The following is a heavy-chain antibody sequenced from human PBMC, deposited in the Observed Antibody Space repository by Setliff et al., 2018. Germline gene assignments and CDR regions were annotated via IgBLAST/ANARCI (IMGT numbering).Heavy chain of an antibody. V-gene: IGHV2-70*11. D-gene: IGHD3-10*01. CDR3: ARMRSRNYGSGSYWLDY. Sequence: SGPTLVNPTQTLTLTCTFSGFSLSTSGMCVSWIRQPPGKALEWLARIDWDDDKYYSTSLKTRLTISKDTSKNQVVLTMTNMDPVDTATYYCARMRSRNYGSGSYWLDYWGQGTQVTSPQ. CDR2: IDWDDDK. CDR1: GFSLSTSGMC. J-gene: IGHJ4*02.